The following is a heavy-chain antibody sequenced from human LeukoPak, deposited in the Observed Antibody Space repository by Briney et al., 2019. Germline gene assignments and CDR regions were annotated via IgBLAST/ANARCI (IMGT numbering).Heavy chain of an antibody. CDR3: ARAGYSSGSDY. J-gene: IGHJ4*02. D-gene: IGHD6-19*01. Sequence: SQTLSLTCTVSGGPISSGDYYWSWIRQPPGKGLKWIGYIYYSGSTYYNPSLKSRVTISVDTSKNQFSLKLSSVTAADTAVYYCARAGYSSGSDYWGQGTLVTVSS. CDR2: IYYSGST. CDR1: GGPISSGDYY. V-gene: IGHV4-30-4*01.